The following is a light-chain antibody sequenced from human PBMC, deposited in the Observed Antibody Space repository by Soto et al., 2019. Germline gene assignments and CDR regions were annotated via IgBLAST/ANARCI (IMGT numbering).Light chain of an antibody. V-gene: IGKV3-11*01. J-gene: IGKJ3*01. Sequence: EIVLTQSPATLSLSPGERATLSCRASQSVSSYLAWYQQKPGQAPRLLIYDASNRATGIPARFSGSGSGTDFTLTISSLEPEDFAVYYCQQRSNWPQFTFSTGTKVDIK. CDR3: QQRSNWPQFT. CDR2: DAS. CDR1: QSVSSY.